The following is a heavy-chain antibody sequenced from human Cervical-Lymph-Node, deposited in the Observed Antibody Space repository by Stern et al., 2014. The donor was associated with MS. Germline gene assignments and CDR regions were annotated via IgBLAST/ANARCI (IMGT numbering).Heavy chain of an antibody. CDR3: ASGVRGYYASGEDYYGLEV. V-gene: IGHV4-30-2*01. J-gene: IGHJ6*02. CDR1: GGSISSGGYS. D-gene: IGHD3-10*01. CDR2: IYHSGRT. Sequence: QLQLQESGSGLVKPSQTLSLTCAVSGGSISSGGYSWSWIRQPPGKGLEWIGYIYHSGRTYYNPSLKSRVTISVDSSKNQFSLKLSSVTAADTAVYYCASGVRGYYASGEDYYGLEVWGQGTTVTVSS.